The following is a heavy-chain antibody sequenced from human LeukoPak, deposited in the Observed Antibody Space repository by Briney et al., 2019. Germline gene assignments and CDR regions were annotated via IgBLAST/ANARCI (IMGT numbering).Heavy chain of an antibody. J-gene: IGHJ4*02. CDR1: GYTFTGYY. CDR3: ARAVVVAATPSYYFDY. Sequence: ASVKVSCKASGYTFTGYYMHWVRQAPGQGLEWMGWINPNSGGTNYAQKFQGRVTMTRDTSISTAYMELSRLRSDDTAVYYCARAVVVAATPSYYFDYWGQGTLVTVPS. CDR2: INPNSGGT. V-gene: IGHV1-2*02. D-gene: IGHD2-15*01.